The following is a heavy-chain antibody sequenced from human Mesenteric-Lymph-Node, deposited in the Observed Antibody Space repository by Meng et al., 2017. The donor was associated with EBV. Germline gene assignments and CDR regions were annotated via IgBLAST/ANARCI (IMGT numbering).Heavy chain of an antibody. CDR2: TYYRSKWYN. D-gene: IGHD3-10*01. J-gene: IGHJ4*02. CDR3: AREGGSGTYYPFDY. CDR1: GGSVAGSGGV. Sequence: QVQWQQSGPGLVKPCKTLSIPGSSYGGSVAGSGGVWNWIRQSPSRGLEWLGRTYYRSKWYNDYALSVKSRMTISPDTSKNQFSLQLNSVTPEDTAVYYCAREGGSGTYYPFDYWGQGTLVTVSS. V-gene: IGHV6-1*01.